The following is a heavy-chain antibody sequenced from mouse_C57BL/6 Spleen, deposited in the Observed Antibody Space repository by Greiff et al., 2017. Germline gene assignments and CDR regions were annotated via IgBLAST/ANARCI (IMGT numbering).Heavy chain of an antibody. V-gene: IGHV1-72*01. CDR1: GYTFTSYW. CDR3: ARWGIYYDYPLYAMDY. Sequence: VQLQQPGAELVKPGASVKLSCKASGYTFTSYWMHWVKQRPGRGPEWIGRIDPNSGGTKYNEKFKSKATLTVDKPSSTAYMQLSSLTSEDSAVYYCARWGIYYDYPLYAMDYWGQGTSVTVSS. CDR2: IDPNSGGT. J-gene: IGHJ4*01. D-gene: IGHD2-4*01.